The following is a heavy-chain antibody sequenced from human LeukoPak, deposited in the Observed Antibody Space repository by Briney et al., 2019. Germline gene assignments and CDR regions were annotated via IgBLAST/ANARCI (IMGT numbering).Heavy chain of an antibody. CDR1: GFTFGSYS. CDR2: ISTSSSYI. J-gene: IGHJ4*02. V-gene: IGHV3-21*04. D-gene: IGHD3-22*01. Sequence: PGGSLRLSCAASGFTFGSYSMNWVRQAPGKGLEWVSFISTSSSYIYLADSVKGRFTISRDNAKNSLYLHMNSLRAEDMALYYCAKGSTYYYGSSAWFDYWGQGTLVTVSS. CDR3: AKGSTYYYGSSAWFDY.